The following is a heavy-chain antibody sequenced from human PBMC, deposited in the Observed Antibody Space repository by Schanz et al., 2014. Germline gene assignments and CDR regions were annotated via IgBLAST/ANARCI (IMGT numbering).Heavy chain of an antibody. CDR1: GASISSSNW. CDR2: IYHTGST. Sequence: QVQLQESGPGLVKPSGTLSLTCAVSGASISSSNWWSWVRQPPGKGLEWIGEIYHTGSTNYNPSLKSRVTIPVDTSKIQFPLRLSSGTAADTAVYYCARGGARRFPVVPDAIQGLRGHYYYYYLDVWGKGTTVTASS. J-gene: IGHJ6*03. V-gene: IGHV4-4*02. D-gene: IGHD2-2*02. CDR3: ARGGARRFPVVPDAIQGLRGHYYYYYLDV.